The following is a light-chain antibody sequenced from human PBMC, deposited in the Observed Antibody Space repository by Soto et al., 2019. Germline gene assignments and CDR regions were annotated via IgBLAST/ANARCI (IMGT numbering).Light chain of an antibody. J-gene: IGLJ2*01. CDR2: DVT. CDR3: SSYTITATL. CDR1: SNDVGLYNY. Sequence: QSVLNQPASVSGSPGQSITISCTGSSNDVGLYNYVSWYQQHPGTAPKLVISDVTNRPSGVSDRFSGSKSGNTAFLTISGIQAEDEDDYYCSSYTITATLFGRGTKLTVL. V-gene: IGLV2-14*03.